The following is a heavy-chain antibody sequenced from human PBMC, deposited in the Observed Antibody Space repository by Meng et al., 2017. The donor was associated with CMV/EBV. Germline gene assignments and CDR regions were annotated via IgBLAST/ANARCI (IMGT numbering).Heavy chain of an antibody. CDR1: GYTFTSYY. V-gene: IGHV1-46*01. CDR2: INPSGGST. CDR3: ARDLKSFDFWSGYSNYYYYGMDV. D-gene: IGHD3-3*01. Sequence: ASVKVSCKASGYTFTSYYMHWVRQAPGQGLEWMGIINPSGGSTSYAQKFQGRVTMTRDTSISTAYMELSRLRSDDTAVYYCARDLKSFDFWSGYSNYYYYGMDVWGQGTTVTVSS. J-gene: IGHJ6*02.